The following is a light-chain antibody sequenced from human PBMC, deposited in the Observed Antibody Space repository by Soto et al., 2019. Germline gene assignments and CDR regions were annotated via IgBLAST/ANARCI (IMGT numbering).Light chain of an antibody. V-gene: IGKV3-20*01. Sequence: EIVLTQSPGTLSLSPGERATLSCRASQSVSSSYLAWYQQKPGQAPRLLIYGASSRANGIPDRFSGSGSGTDLTLTISRLEPEDFAVYYCQQYDNWPPWTFGQGTKVDIK. J-gene: IGKJ1*01. CDR3: QQYDNWPPWT. CDR1: QSVSSSY. CDR2: GAS.